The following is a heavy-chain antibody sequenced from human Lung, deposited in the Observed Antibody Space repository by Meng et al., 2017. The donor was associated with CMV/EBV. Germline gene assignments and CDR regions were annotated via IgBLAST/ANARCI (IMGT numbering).Heavy chain of an antibody. Sequence: YGISWVRQATGQGLEWMGWISAYNGNTNYAQKLQGRVTMTTDTSTSTAYMELRSLRSDDTAVYYCARDAEDIVVVPAAIGYVWFDPWGQGTLVTVSS. CDR2: ISAYNGNT. J-gene: IGHJ5*02. CDR1: YG. CDR3: ARDAEDIVVVPAAIGYVWFDP. D-gene: IGHD2-2*02. V-gene: IGHV1-18*01.